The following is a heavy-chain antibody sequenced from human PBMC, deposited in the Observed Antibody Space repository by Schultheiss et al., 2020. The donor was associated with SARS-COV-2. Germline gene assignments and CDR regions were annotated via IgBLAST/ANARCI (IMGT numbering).Heavy chain of an antibody. Sequence: ASVKVSCKASGYTFTGYYMHWVRQAPGQGLEWMGWINPNSGGTNYAQKFQGRVTMTRDTSISTAYMELSSLRAEDTAVYYCARAVTEGPSPPYSSGWLDPYYFDYWGQGTLVTVSS. CDR2: INPNSGGT. CDR3: ARAVTEGPSPPYSSGWLDPYYFDY. D-gene: IGHD6-19*01. CDR1: GYTFTGYY. V-gene: IGHV1-2*02. J-gene: IGHJ4*02.